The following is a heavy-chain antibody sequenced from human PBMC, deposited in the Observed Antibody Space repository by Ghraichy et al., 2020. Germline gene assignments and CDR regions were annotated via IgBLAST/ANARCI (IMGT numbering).Heavy chain of an antibody. Sequence: SVKVSCKASGGTFSSYAISWVRQAPGQGLEWMGRIIPILGIANYAQKFQGRVTITADKSTSTAYMELSSLRSEDTAVYYCARDGLLGELSSYYYYGMDVWCQGTTVTVSS. V-gene: IGHV1-69*04. CDR1: GGTFSSYA. CDR3: ARDGLLGELSSYYYYGMDV. CDR2: IIPILGIA. D-gene: IGHD3-16*01. J-gene: IGHJ6*02.